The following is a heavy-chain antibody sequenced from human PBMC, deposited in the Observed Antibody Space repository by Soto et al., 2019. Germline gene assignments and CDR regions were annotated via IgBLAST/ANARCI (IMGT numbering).Heavy chain of an antibody. CDR2: ISGSGGTI. CDR1: GLGLSSEA. CDR3: AKVEPAYYYCIEV. D-gene: IGHD1-1*01. V-gene: IGHV3-23*01. J-gene: IGHJ6*01. Sequence: PGGSLRLPCAASGLGLSSEAMCWVRQAPGKGLEWVSSISGSGGTIYSAASMRSRFAISRDKCKNSLYLQLNRLRVDGTAVYYCAKVEPAYYYCIEVLGQGTTVIGSS.